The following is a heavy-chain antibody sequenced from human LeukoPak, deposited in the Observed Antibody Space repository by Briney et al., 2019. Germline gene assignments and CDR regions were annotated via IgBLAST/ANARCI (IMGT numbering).Heavy chain of an antibody. D-gene: IGHD3-22*01. CDR1: GYTFTSYG. J-gene: IGHJ4*02. Sequence: ASVKVSCKASGYTFTSYGISWVRQAPGQGLEWMGWISAYNGNTNYAQKLQGRVTMTTDTSTSTAYMELRSLRSDDTAVYYCARDSRYYYDSSGYTYYFDYWGQGTLVTVS. V-gene: IGHV1-18*01. CDR2: ISAYNGNT. CDR3: ARDSRYYYDSSGYTYYFDY.